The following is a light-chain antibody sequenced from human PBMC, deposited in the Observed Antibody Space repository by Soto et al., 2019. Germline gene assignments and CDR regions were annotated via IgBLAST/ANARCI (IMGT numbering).Light chain of an antibody. CDR1: SSDVGGYNY. V-gene: IGLV2-11*01. CDR3: CSYAGSYGV. CDR2: DVS. Sequence: QSALTQPRSVSGSPGQSVTISCTGTSSDVGGYNYVSWYQQHPGKAPKLMIYDVSKRPSGVPDRFSGSKSGNTASLTISGPQAEDEADYYCCSYAGSYGVFGTGTKLTVL. J-gene: IGLJ1*01.